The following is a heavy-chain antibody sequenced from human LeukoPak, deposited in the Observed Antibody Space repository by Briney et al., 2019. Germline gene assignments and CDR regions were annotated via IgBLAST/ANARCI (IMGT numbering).Heavy chain of an antibody. CDR1: GFTFSDYY. CDR2: ISGSGGST. J-gene: IGHJ4*02. CDR3: AKDQGYSGTYYLVY. Sequence: GSLRLSCAASGFTFSDYYMSWIRQAPGKGLEWVSAISGSGGSTYYADSVKGRFTISRDNSKNTLYLQMNSLRAEDTAVYYCAKDQGYSGTYYLVYWGQGTLVTVSS. V-gene: IGHV3-23*01. D-gene: IGHD1-26*01.